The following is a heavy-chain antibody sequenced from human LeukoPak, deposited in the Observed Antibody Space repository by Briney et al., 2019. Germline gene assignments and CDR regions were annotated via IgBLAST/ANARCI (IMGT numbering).Heavy chain of an antibody. Sequence: ASVKVSCKASGYSFTSYYLHWVRQAPGQGLDWMGRINPGVGSTINAQTFQGRVTMARDTSTSTVYIELSSLRSEDSAVYYCARGEFYYYDGDWGEGALVTVSS. CDR3: ARGEFYYYDGD. J-gene: IGHJ4*02. D-gene: IGHD3-22*01. CDR2: INPGVGST. V-gene: IGHV1-46*01. CDR1: GYSFTSYY.